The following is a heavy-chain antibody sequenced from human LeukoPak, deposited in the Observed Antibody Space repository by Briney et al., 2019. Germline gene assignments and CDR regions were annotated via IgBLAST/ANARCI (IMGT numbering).Heavy chain of an antibody. Sequence: GGSLRLSCAASGFTFSSYAMHWVRQAPGKGLEWVAVISYDGSNKYYADSVKGRFTISRDNSKNTLYLQMNSLRAEDTAVYYCAKHGATNDAFDIWGQGTMVTVSS. J-gene: IGHJ3*02. D-gene: IGHD1-26*01. V-gene: IGHV3-30-3*02. CDR2: ISYDGSNK. CDR3: AKHGATNDAFDI. CDR1: GFTFSSYA.